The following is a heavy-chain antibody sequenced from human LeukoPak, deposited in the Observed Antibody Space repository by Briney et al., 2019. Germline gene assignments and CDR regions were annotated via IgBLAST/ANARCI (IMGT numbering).Heavy chain of an antibody. CDR2: IYYSGST. CDR1: SGSVNSGSYY. D-gene: IGHD2-2*01. V-gene: IGHV4-61*01. J-gene: IGHJ4*02. Sequence: PSETLSLTCTVSSGSVNSGSYYWNWIRQPPGKGLEWIGYIYYSGSTNYNPSLKSRVTISVDTSKNQFSLKLSSVTAADTAVYYCARHRQLSAARINYFDYWGQGTLVTVSS. CDR3: ARHRQLSAARINYFDY.